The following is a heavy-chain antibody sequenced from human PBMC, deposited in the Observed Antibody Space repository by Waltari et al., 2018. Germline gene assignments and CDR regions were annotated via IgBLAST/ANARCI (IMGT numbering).Heavy chain of an antibody. J-gene: IGHJ4*02. CDR1: GFTFDNYA. V-gene: IGHV3-23*01. D-gene: IGHD3-3*01. Sequence: EVQLWESGGALVQPGGSLRLSCAASGFTFDNYAMIWVRQTPGKGLEWVSAISGNGVVAYYADSVKGRFTVSRDNSKNTVHLHMNSLRTEDTAVYYCAREGSQESVSLDYWGQGTLVTVSS. CDR2: ISGNGVVA. CDR3: AREGSQESVSLDY.